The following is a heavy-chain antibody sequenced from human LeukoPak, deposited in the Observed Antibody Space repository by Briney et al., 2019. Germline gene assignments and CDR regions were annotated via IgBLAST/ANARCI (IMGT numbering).Heavy chain of an antibody. CDR3: ARGPKVGLRYFDWLTWGY. CDR1: GGSISSYY. J-gene: IGHJ4*02. Sequence: SETLSLTCTVSGGSISSYYWSWIRQPPGKGLEWIGYIYYSGSTNYNPSLKSRVTISVDTSKNQFSLKLSSVTAADTAVYYCARGPKVGLRYFDWLTWGYWGQGTLVTVPS. CDR2: IYYSGST. V-gene: IGHV4-59*01. D-gene: IGHD3-9*01.